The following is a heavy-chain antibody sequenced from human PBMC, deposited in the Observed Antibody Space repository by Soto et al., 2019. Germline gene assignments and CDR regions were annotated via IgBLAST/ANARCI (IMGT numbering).Heavy chain of an antibody. CDR2: IIPIFGTA. CDR1: GGTFSSYA. D-gene: IGHD2-2*02. Sequence: GASVKVSCKASGGTFSSYAISWVRQAPGQGLEWMGGIIPIFGTANYAQKFQGRVTITADESTSTAYMELSSLRSEDTAVYYCARVGCSSTSCYTEGYYYYYYGMDVWGQGTTVTVSS. CDR3: ARVGCSSTSCYTEGYYYYYYGMDV. V-gene: IGHV1-69*13. J-gene: IGHJ6*02.